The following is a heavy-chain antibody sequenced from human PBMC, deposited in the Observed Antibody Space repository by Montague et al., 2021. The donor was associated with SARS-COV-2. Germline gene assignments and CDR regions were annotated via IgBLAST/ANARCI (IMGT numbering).Heavy chain of an antibody. V-gene: IGHV4-34*01. CDR3: ARIRCITIFGVVITPHYYGMDV. CDR1: GGSFSGYY. Sequence: SETLSLTCAVYGGSFSGYYWSWIRQPPGKGLEWIGEINHSGSTNYNPSLKSRVTISVDTSKNQFSLKLSSVTAADTAVYYCARIRCITIFGVVITPHYYGMDVWGQGTTVTVSS. J-gene: IGHJ6*02. D-gene: IGHD3-3*01. CDR2: INHSGST.